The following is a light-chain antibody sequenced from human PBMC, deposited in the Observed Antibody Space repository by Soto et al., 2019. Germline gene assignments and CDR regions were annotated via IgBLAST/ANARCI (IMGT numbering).Light chain of an antibody. V-gene: IGLV2-14*03. J-gene: IGLJ1*01. Sequence: QSALTQPDSVSGSPGESITISCTGTSSDVGGYNYVSWYQQYPGKAPKLVIYDVNNRPSGVSNRFSGSKSGYTASLTISGLQAEDDAHYYCSSYRSYSTLDVFGTGTKLTVL. CDR1: SSDVGGYNY. CDR2: DVN. CDR3: SSYRSYSTLDV.